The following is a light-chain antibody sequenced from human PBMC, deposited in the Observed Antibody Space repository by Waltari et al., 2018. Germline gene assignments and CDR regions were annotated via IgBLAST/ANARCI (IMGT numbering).Light chain of an antibody. V-gene: IGKV3-15*01. CDR1: QSVTSN. Sequence: EIVMTQSPATLSVSPGERATLSCRASQSVTSNLAWYQQKPGQAPRLLIYGASTRATGSPARFSGSGSGTEFTLTISSLQTEDFAVYHCQQYNKWPLTFGGGTKVEI. CDR2: GAS. CDR3: QQYNKWPLT. J-gene: IGKJ4*01.